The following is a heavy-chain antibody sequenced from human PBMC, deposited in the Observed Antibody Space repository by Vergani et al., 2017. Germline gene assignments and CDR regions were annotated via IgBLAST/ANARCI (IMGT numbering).Heavy chain of an antibody. V-gene: IGHV5-51*01. J-gene: IGHJ6*02. D-gene: IGHD3-16*01. CDR1: GYSFTSYW. CDR2: IYPGDSDT. Sequence: EVQLVQSGAEVKKAGESLKISCKGSGYSFTSYWIGWVRQMPGKGLEWMGIIYPGDSDTRYSPSFQGQVTISADKSISTAYLQWSSLKASDTAMYYCARHARYSDVTGNYVYYGMDVWGQGTSVIVSS. CDR3: ARHARYSDVTGNYVYYGMDV.